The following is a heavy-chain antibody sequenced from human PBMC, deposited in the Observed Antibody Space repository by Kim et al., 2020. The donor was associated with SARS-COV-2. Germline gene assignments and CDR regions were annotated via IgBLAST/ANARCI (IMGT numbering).Heavy chain of an antibody. J-gene: IGHJ4*02. CDR2: ISGSGGST. CDR3: AKASITMIVVAPDY. V-gene: IGHV3-23*01. CDR1: GFTFSSYA. Sequence: GGSLRLSCAASGFTFSSYAMSWVRQAPGKGLEWVSAISGSGGSTYYADSVKGQFTISRDNSKNTLYLQMNSLRAEDTAVYYCAKASITMIVVAPDYWGQGTLVTVSS. D-gene: IGHD3-22*01.